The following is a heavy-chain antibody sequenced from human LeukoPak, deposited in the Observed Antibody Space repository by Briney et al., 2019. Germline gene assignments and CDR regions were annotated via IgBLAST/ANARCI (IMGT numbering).Heavy chain of an antibody. J-gene: IGHJ4*02. CDR3: ARPKGEGGIVAAPDY. V-gene: IGHV3-23*01. CDR2: ISGSGGNT. Sequence: GGSLRLSCAASGFTFSSYAMNWVRQAPGKGLEWVSAISGSGGNTYYTDSVKGRFTISRDNSKNTLYLQMNSLRAEDTTVYYCARPKGEGGIVAAPDYWGQGTLVTVSS. D-gene: IGHD2-15*01. CDR1: GFTFSSYA.